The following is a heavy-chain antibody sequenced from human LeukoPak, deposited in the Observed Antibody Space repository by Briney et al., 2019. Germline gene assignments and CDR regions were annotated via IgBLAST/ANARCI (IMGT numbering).Heavy chain of an antibody. CDR3: ARRDTTGWYHHFDY. V-gene: IGHV3-53*01. CDR1: GFTVSSNS. CDR2: LYNGGGA. Sequence: PGGSLRLSCVASGFTVSSNSMTWVRQAPGKGLEWVSILYNGGGANYADSVKGRFTISRDNSRNTLFLQMNSLRAEDTAVYYCARRDTTGWYHHFDYWGQGTLVTVSS. J-gene: IGHJ4*02. D-gene: IGHD6-19*01.